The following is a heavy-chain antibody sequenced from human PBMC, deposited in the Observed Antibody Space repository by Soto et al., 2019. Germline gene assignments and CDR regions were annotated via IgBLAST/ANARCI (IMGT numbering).Heavy chain of an antibody. CDR2: ISSSSSYV. J-gene: IGHJ5*02. CDR3: ARERTNPVVPVNP. D-gene: IGHD2-2*01. CDR1: GFTFSSYS. V-gene: IGHV3-21*01. Sequence: EVQLVESGGGLVKPGGSLRLSCAASGFTFSSYSMNWVRQAPGKGLEWVSSISSSSSYVYYADSVKGPFTISSDNAKNSLSLKMNSLRAGDTAVYYWARERTNPVVPVNPWGLGTLLSFSS.